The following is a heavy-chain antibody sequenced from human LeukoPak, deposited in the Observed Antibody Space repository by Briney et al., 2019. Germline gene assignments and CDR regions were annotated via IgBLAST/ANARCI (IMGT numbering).Heavy chain of an antibody. CDR2: ISSSSSYI. CDR3: ARCRGSGSYWDYFDY. J-gene: IGHJ4*02. D-gene: IGHD3-10*01. V-gene: IGHV3-21*01. CDR1: GFTFSSYS. Sequence: GGSLRLSCAASGFTFSSYSMNWVRQAPGKGLEWVSSISSSSSYIYYADSVKGRFTISRDNAKNSLYLQMNSLRAEDTAVYYCARCRGSGSYWDYFDYWGQGTLVTVSS.